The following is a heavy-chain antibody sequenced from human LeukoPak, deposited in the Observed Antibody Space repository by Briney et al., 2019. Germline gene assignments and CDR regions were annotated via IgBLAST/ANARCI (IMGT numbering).Heavy chain of an antibody. CDR2: ISGSGGST. J-gene: IGHJ4*02. Sequence: GGSLRLSCAASGLTFSSYAMSWVRQAPGKGLEWVSAISGSGGSTYYADSVKGRFTISRDNSKNTLYLQMNSLRAEDTAVYYCARDGSGSSFDYWGQGTLVTVSS. CDR3: ARDGSGSSFDY. D-gene: IGHD3-10*01. CDR1: GLTFSSYA. V-gene: IGHV3-23*01.